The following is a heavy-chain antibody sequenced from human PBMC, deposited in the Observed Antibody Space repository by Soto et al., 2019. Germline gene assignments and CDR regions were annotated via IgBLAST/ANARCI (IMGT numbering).Heavy chain of an antibody. Sequence: GASVKVSCKASGGTFSSYAISWVRQAPGQGLGWMGGIIPIFGTANYAQKFQGRVTITADKSTSTAYMELSSLRSEDTAVYYCARDVLGLNYDFWSGYPMDVWGQGTTVTVSS. V-gene: IGHV1-69*06. CDR1: GGTFSSYA. D-gene: IGHD3-3*01. J-gene: IGHJ6*02. CDR2: IIPIFGTA. CDR3: ARDVLGLNYDFWSGYPMDV.